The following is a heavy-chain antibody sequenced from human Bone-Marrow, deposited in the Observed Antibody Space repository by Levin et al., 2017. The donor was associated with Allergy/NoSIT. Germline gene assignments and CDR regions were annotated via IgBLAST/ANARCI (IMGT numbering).Heavy chain of an antibody. CDR3: AKAGGSESYRRSYYFGLDV. D-gene: IGHD3-10*01. V-gene: IGHV3-23*01. J-gene: IGHJ6*02. CDR2: ISASGSTT. CDR1: GFTFRTFA. Sequence: HSSETLSLTCAASGFTFRTFAMTWVRQAPGRGLEWVSSISASGSTTYYADSVRGRFTISRDNSKSTLYIQLNSLRAADTALYYCAKAGGSESYRRSYYFGLDVWGQGTTVTVSS.